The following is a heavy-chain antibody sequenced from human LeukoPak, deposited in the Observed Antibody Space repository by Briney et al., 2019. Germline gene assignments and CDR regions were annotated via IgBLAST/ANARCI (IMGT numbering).Heavy chain of an antibody. Sequence: GASVKVSCKASGYTFTSYGINWVRQAPGQGLEWMGWISPYNGNTDYAQKLQGRVTLTTDTSTSTAYMELRSLRSDDTAVYYCARSDHAIAAAAVGYWGQGTLVTVSS. CDR2: ISPYNGNT. CDR3: ARSDHAIAAAAVGY. CDR1: GYTFTSYG. D-gene: IGHD6-13*01. V-gene: IGHV1-18*01. J-gene: IGHJ4*02.